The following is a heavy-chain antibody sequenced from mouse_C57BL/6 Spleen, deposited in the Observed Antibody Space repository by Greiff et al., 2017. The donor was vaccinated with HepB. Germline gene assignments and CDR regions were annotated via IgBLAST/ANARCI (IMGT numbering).Heavy chain of an antibody. CDR2: ISDGGSYT. CDR3: ARDTRDSYPMDY. CDR1: GFTFSSYA. J-gene: IGHJ4*01. Sequence: DVMLVESGGGLVKPGGSLKLSCAASGFTFSSYAMSWVRQTPEKRLEWVATISDGGSYTYYPDNVKGRFTISRDNAKNNLYLQMSHLKSEDTAMYYCARDTRDSYPMDYWGQGTSVTVSS. V-gene: IGHV5-4*01.